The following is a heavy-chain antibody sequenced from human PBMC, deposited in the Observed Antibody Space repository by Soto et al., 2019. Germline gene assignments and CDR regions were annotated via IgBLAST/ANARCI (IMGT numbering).Heavy chain of an antibody. CDR1: EFTFSTHS. V-gene: IGHV3-48*02. Sequence: EVQLVESGGGLVQPGGSLRLSCAASEFTFSTHSMNWVRQAPGKGLEWISYISSTGSNIYYADSVKGRFTISRDNARNSLYLQMNSLRDEDTAVYYCARDSCRNTSCAANYWGQGTLVTGSS. CDR2: ISSTGSNI. CDR3: ARDSCRNTSCAANY. D-gene: IGHD2-2*01. J-gene: IGHJ4*02.